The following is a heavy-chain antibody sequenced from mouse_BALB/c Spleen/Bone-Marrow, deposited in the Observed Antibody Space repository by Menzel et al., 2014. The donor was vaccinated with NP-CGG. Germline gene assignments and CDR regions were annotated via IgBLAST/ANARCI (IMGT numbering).Heavy chain of an antibody. Sequence: QVQLQQSGPGLVAPSQSLSITCTASGFSLTNYGVHWVRQPPGKGLEWLGLIWAGGSTNYNSALMSRLSISKDNSKSQVFLKMNSLQTDDTAIYYCARKDYGSRGGYFDVWGAGTTVTVSS. V-gene: IGHV2-9*02. J-gene: IGHJ1*01. D-gene: IGHD1-1*01. CDR3: ARKDYGSRGGYFDV. CDR2: IWAGGST. CDR1: GFSLTNYG.